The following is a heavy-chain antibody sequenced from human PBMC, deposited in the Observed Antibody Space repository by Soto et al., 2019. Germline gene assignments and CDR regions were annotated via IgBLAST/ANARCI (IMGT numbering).Heavy chain of an antibody. Sequence: EVQLLESGGGLVQRGGSLGLSCAASGFIFNNYAMTWVRQAPGKGLEWVARVSGRGGSAYYADSVKGRLTISRDNSNNTLYLQMTNVRGEDTAVYYCVRRAGGAVVWYYDLWGRGTLVSVFS. D-gene: IGHD2-21*01. J-gene: IGHJ2*01. V-gene: IGHV3-23*01. CDR2: VSGRGGSA. CDR3: VRRAGGAVVWYYDL. CDR1: GFIFNNYA.